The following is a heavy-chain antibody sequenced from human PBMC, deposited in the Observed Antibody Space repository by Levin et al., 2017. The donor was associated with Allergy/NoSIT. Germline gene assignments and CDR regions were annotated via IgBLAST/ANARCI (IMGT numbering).Heavy chain of an antibody. J-gene: IGHJ6*02. CDR2: IIPILGIA. CDR3: AREVTTDTYYYDGMDV. CDR1: GGTFSSYT. Sequence: ASVKVSCKASGGTFSSYTISWVRQAPGQGLEWMGRIIPILGIANYAQKFQGRVTITADKSTSTAYMELSSLRSEDTAVYYCAREVTTDTYYYDGMDVWGQGTTVTVSS. V-gene: IGHV1-69*04. D-gene: IGHD4-17*01.